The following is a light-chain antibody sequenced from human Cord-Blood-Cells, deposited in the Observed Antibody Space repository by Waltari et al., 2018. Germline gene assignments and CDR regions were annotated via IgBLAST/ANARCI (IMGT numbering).Light chain of an antibody. CDR1: SSDVGSYNL. Sequence: QSALPQPASVSGSPGQSITISCTGTSSDVGSYNLVSWYQQHPGKAPKLMIYEGSKPPSGVSNRFSGSKAGDTASLTISGLQAEDEADYYCCSYAGSSTVVFGGGTKLTVL. CDR2: EGS. J-gene: IGLJ2*01. CDR3: CSYAGSSTVV. V-gene: IGLV2-23*01.